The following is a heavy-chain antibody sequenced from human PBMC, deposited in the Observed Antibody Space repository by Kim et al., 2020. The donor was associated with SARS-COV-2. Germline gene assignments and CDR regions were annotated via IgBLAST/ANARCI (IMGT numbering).Heavy chain of an antibody. D-gene: IGHD6-13*01. CDR3: AKMDSSSWYRDRSYYYGMDV. CDR2: IYYSGST. Sequence: SETLSLTCTVSGGSISSYYWSWIRQPPGKGLEWIGYIYYSGSTNYNPSLKSRVTISVDTSKNQFSLKLSSVTAADTAVYYCAKMDSSSWYRDRSYYYGMDVWGQGTTVTVSS. J-gene: IGHJ6*02. V-gene: IGHV4-59*01. CDR1: GGSISSYY.